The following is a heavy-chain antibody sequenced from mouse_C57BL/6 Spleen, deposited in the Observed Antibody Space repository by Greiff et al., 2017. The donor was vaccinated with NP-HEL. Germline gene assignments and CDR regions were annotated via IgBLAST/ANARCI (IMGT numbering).Heavy chain of an antibody. CDR1: GYTFTGYW. Sequence: VQLQQPGAELMKPGASVKLSCKATGYTFTGYWIAWVKQRPGHGLEWIGEILPGTGSTTYNQKFKGKATFTADPSSNTAYMQLSSLTTEDSAIYYCARSGDYDVRDFDYWGQGTTRTVSS. J-gene: IGHJ2*01. CDR2: ILPGTGST. D-gene: IGHD2-4*01. V-gene: IGHV1-9*01. CDR3: ARSGDYDVRDFDY.